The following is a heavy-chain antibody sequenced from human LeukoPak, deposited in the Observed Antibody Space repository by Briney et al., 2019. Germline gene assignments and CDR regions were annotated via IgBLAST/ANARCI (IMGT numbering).Heavy chain of an antibody. Sequence: PTASVKVSCKASGYTFTSYDINWVRQATGQGPEWMGWMNPNSGNTGYAQKFQGRVTMTRNTSISTAYMELSSLRSEDTAVYYWARYYYGSGSYSSFEDWGQGTLVTVSS. V-gene: IGHV1-8*01. J-gene: IGHJ4*02. CDR1: GYTFTSYD. CDR3: ARYYYGSGSYSSFED. CDR2: MNPNSGNT. D-gene: IGHD3-10*01.